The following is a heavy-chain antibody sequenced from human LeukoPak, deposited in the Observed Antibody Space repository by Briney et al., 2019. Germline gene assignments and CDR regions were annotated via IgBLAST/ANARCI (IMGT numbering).Heavy chain of an antibody. J-gene: IGHJ5*02. CDR3: ARGLVLAAYNWFDP. CDR1: GVSISSGGYY. D-gene: IGHD2-2*01. V-gene: IGHV4-31*03. Sequence: SETLSLTCTVSGVSISSGGYYWSWIRQHPGKGLEWIGYIYYSGSTYYNPSLKSRVTISVDTSKNQFSLKLSSVTAADTAVYYCARGLVLAAYNWFDPWGQGTLVTVSS. CDR2: IYYSGST.